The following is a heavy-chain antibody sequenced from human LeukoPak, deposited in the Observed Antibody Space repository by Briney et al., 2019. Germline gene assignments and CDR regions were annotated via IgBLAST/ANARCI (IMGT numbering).Heavy chain of an antibody. CDR3: ARARYYYESSGYYGY. Sequence: PGGSLRLSCAASGFTFSDYYMTWIRQAPGMGLEWLSCISSSGDTIYYADSVKGRFTISRDNAKNSLYLQMNSLRAEDTALYYCARARYYYESSGYYGYWGQGTLVTVSS. J-gene: IGHJ4*02. V-gene: IGHV3-11*01. CDR1: GFTFSDYY. D-gene: IGHD3-22*01. CDR2: ISSSGDTI.